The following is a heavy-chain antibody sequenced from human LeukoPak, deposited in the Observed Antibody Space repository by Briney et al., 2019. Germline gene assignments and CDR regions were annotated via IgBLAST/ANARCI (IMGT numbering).Heavy chain of an antibody. D-gene: IGHD3-9*01. CDR2: IIPIFGTA. J-gene: IGHJ4*02. Sequence: SVKVSCKASGGTFTSYAISWGGRAPGQGLKWLGGIIPIFGTANYAQKFQGRVTITTDESTSTAYMELSSLRSEDTAVYYCARDGGYDILTGYYQRSYYFDYWGQGTQVTVSS. CDR1: GGTFTSYA. V-gene: IGHV1-69*05. CDR3: ARDGGYDILTGYYQRSYYFDY.